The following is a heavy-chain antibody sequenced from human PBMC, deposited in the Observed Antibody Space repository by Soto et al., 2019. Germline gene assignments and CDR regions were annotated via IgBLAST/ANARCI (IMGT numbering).Heavy chain of an antibody. CDR1: GFTFSSYG. J-gene: IGHJ6*03. CDR3: AKDIDSYYSYYMDV. V-gene: IGHV3-30*18. Sequence: GGSLRLSCAASGFTFSSYGMHWVRQAPGKGLEWVAVISYDGSNKYYADSVKGRFTISRDNSKNTLYLQMNSLRAEDTAVYYCAKDIDSYYSYYMDVWGKGTTVTVSS. CDR2: ISYDGSNK.